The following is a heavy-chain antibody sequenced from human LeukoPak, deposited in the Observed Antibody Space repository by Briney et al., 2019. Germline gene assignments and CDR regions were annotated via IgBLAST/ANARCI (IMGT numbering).Heavy chain of an antibody. CDR1: GFPFSSYA. V-gene: IGHV3-23*01. CDR2: ISGSDVST. D-gene: IGHD2-2*01. J-gene: IGHJ4*02. CDR3: AKGGCSSTTCLVDY. Sequence: LSGGSLRLSCAASGFPFSSYAITWVRQAPGKGLEWVSAISGSDVSTYYADSVKGRFTISRDNSKSTLYLQMHSLRAEDTAIYYCAKGGCSSTTCLVDYWGQGTLVPVSS.